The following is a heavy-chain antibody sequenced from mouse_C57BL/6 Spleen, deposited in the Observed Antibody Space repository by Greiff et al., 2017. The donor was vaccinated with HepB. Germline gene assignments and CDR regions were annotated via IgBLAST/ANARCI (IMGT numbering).Heavy chain of an antibody. Sequence: DVKLQESGPGLVKPSQSLSLTCSVTGYSITSGYYWNWIRQFPGNKLEWMGYISYDGSNNYNPSLKNRISITRDTSQNQFFLKLNSVTTEDTATYYCARADDYDVYFDYWGQGTTLTVSS. J-gene: IGHJ2*01. CDR2: ISYDGSN. V-gene: IGHV3-6*01. CDR3: ARADDYDVYFDY. D-gene: IGHD2-4*01. CDR1: GYSITSGYY.